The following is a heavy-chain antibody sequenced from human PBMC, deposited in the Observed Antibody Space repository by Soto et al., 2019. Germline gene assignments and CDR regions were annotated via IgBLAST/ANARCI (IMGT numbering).Heavy chain of an antibody. CDR2: ISAYNGNT. V-gene: IGHV1-18*04. D-gene: IGHD3-3*01. CDR3: ARERITIFGVVTPDWFDP. Sequence: QVQLVQSGAEVKKPGASVKVACKASGYTFTSYGISWVRQAPGQGLEWMGWISAYNGNTNYAQKLQGRVTMTTDTSTSTAYMELRSLRSVDTAVYCCARERITIFGVVTPDWFDPWGQGTLVSVSS. J-gene: IGHJ5*02. CDR1: GYTFTSYG.